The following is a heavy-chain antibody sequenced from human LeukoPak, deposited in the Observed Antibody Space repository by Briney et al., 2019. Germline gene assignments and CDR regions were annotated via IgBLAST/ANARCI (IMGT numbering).Heavy chain of an antibody. CDR2: INPNSGGT. V-gene: IGHV1-2*02. Sequence: GASVKVSCKASGYTFTGYYMHWVRQAPGQGLEWMGWINPNSGGTNYAQKFQGRVTMTRDTSISTAYMELSRLRSDDTAVYYYARDRDGYNYAFDIWGQGTMVTVSS. CDR1: GYTFTGYY. J-gene: IGHJ3*02. CDR3: ARDRDGYNYAFDI. D-gene: IGHD5-24*01.